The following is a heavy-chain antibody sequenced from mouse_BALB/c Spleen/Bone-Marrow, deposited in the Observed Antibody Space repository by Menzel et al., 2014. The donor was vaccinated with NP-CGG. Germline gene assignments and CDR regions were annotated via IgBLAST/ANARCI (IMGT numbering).Heavy chain of an antibody. CDR3: ARPKGFALDY. V-gene: IGHV1-4*01. Sequence: VQLQQSGAELASPGASVKMSCKASGYTFTDYTIQWVKQRPGQGLEWIGYVNPRSGYANYNQKFKGKATLTADKSSSTAFMQLSSLTSEDSAVCYRARPKGFALDYWGQGTALTVSS. CDR1: GYTFTDYT. J-gene: IGHJ2*01. CDR2: VNPRSGYA.